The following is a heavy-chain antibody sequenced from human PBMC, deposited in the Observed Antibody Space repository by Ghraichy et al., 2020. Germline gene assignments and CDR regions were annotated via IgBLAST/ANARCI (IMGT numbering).Heavy chain of an antibody. D-gene: IGHD3-3*01. Sequence: SETLSLTCTVSGGSISSYYWSWIRQPPGKGLEWIGYIYYSGSTNYNPSLKSRVTISVDTSKNQFSLKLSSVTAADTAVYYCARTDFWSGYLNYFDYWGQGTLVTVSS. V-gene: IGHV4-59*08. J-gene: IGHJ4*02. CDR2: IYYSGST. CDR1: GGSISSYY. CDR3: ARTDFWSGYLNYFDY.